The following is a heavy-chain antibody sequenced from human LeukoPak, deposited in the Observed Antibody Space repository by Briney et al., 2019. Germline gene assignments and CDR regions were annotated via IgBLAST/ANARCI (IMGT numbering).Heavy chain of an antibody. CDR2: INSDGSSR. V-gene: IGHV3-74*01. CDR1: GFTFSNYW. J-gene: IGHJ4*02. D-gene: IGHD3-22*01. CDR3: ARGGPDSSDYSSLFDY. Sequence: GGSLRLSCAAYGFTFSNYWMSWVRQAPGKGLVWVSRINSDGSSRDYADSVKGRFTISRDNAKNTLHLQMTSLRAEDTAVYYCARGGPDSSDYSSLFDYWGRGILVTVSS.